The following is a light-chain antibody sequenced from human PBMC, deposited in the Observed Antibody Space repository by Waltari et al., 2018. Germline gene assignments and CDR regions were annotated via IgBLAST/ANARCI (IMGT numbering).Light chain of an antibody. CDR2: GAS. V-gene: IGKV3-15*01. Sequence: EIVMTQSPATLSVSPGERGTLSCRASQSISSYLAWYQHKPGQAPRLLIYGASTRATDIPARFSGSGSGTEFTLTITGLQSEDFAVYYCQHYYNWPRAFGPGTNVE. J-gene: IGKJ1*01. CDR1: QSISSY. CDR3: QHYYNWPRA.